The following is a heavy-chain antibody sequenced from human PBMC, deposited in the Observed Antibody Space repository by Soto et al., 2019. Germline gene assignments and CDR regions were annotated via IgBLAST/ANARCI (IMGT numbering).Heavy chain of an antibody. CDR1: GFTFDDYA. V-gene: IGHV3-9*01. CDR2: ISWNSGSI. J-gene: IGHJ4*02. Sequence: LSLTCAASGFTFDDYAMHWVRQAPGKGLEWVSGISWNSGSIGYADSVKGRFTISRDNAKNSLYLQMNSLRAEDTALYYCAKVGSGWYERYFDYWGQGTLVTVSS. D-gene: IGHD6-19*01. CDR3: AKVGSGWYERYFDY.